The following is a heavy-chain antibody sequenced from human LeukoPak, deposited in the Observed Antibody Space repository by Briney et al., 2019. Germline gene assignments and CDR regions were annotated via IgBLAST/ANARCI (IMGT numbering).Heavy chain of an antibody. CDR2: INPNSGGT. D-gene: IGHD3-22*01. Sequence: ASVTVSCTASGYTFTGYYMHWVRQAPGQGLEWMGRINPNSGGTNYAQKFQGRVTMTRDTSTSTAYMELSRLRSDDTAVYYCARDAGLYYNSSGYYCNYWGQGTLVTVSS. V-gene: IGHV1-2*06. J-gene: IGHJ4*02. CDR3: ARDAGLYYNSSGYYCNY. CDR1: GYTFTGYY.